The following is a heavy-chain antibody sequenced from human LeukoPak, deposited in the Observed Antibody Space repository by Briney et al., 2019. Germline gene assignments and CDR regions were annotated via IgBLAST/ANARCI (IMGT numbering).Heavy chain of an antibody. D-gene: IGHD5-12*01. V-gene: IGHV1-3*01. CDR3: ARVGSGYDLRFGFNP. CDR2: INAGNGNT. CDR1: GHTFTSYA. Sequence: ASVKVSCKASGHTFTSYAMHWVRQAPGQRLEWMGWINAGNGNTKYSQKFQGRVTITRDTSASTAYMELSSLRSEDTAVYYCARVGSGYDLRFGFNPWGQGTLVTVSS. J-gene: IGHJ5*02.